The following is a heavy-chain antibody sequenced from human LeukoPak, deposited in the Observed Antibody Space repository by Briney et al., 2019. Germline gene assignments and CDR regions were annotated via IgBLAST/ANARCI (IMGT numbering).Heavy chain of an antibody. D-gene: IGHD6-13*01. CDR2: LRAGGPYGTEK. V-gene: IGHV3-30*02. J-gene: IGHJ4*02. CDR3: VGRRTSAAGNF. Sequence: GGSLRLSCAASGFNFNTFIMHWVRQAPGKGLEWVTFLRAGGPYGTEKFYADSVKGRFTISRDNAKNSLYLQMNSLRAEGTAVYYCVGRRTSAAGNFWGQGTLVTVSS. CDR1: GFNFNTFI.